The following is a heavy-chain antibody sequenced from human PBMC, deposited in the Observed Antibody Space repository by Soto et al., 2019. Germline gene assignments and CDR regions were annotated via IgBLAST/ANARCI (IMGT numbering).Heavy chain of an antibody. CDR2: ISGSGGST. Sequence: GGSLRLSCAASGFTFSSYAMSWVRQAPGKGLEWVSAISGSGGSTYCADSVKGRFTISRDNSKNTLYLQMNSLRAEDTAVYYCAKIPSSVVEDIVVVVAAPDYWGQGTLVTVSS. CDR1: GFTFSSYA. CDR3: AKIPSSVVEDIVVVVAAPDY. V-gene: IGHV3-23*01. D-gene: IGHD2-15*01. J-gene: IGHJ4*02.